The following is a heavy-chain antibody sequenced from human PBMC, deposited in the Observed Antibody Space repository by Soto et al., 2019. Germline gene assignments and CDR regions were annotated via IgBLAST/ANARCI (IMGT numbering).Heavy chain of an antibody. CDR3: AKGKGGCSYGGGAFLSCCDP. CDR1: GGTFSSYA. V-gene: IGHV1-69*06. D-gene: IGHD5-18*01. Sequence: QVQLVQSGAEVKKPGSSVKVSCKASGGTFSSYAISWVRQAPGQGLEWMGGIIPIFGTANYAQKFQGRVTLTTTKYTSTAYMELGSLSSEDTAVYYSAKGKGGCSYGGGAFLSCCDPWGQGTLVTVSS. CDR2: IIPIFGTA. J-gene: IGHJ5*02.